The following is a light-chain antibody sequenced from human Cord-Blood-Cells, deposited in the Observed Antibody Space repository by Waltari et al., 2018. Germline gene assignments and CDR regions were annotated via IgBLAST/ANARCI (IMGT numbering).Light chain of an antibody. V-gene: IGLV2-23*01. CDR2: EGS. J-gene: IGLJ3*02. CDR3: CSYAGSSTYWV. CDR1: SSDVGSYNL. Sequence: QSALTQPASVSGSPGQSITISCTGPSSDVGSYNLVSWYQQHPGKAPKLMSYEGSKRPSGVSNRFSGSKSGNTASLTISGLQAEDEADYYCCSYAGSSTYWVFGGGTKLTVL.